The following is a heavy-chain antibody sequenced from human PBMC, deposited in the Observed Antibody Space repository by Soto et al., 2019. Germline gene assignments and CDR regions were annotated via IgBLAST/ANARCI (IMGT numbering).Heavy chain of an antibody. J-gene: IGHJ6*02. CDR1: GFTFGSYA. Sequence: GGSLRLSCAASGFTFGSYAMHWVRQAPGKGLEWVAVISYDGSNKYYADSVKGRFTISRDNSKNTLYLQMNSLRAEDTAVYYCARTITTVTPKPLYYYYYYGMDVWGQGTTVTVSS. CDR3: ARTITTVTPKPLYYYYYYGMDV. V-gene: IGHV3-30-3*01. D-gene: IGHD4-17*01. CDR2: ISYDGSNK.